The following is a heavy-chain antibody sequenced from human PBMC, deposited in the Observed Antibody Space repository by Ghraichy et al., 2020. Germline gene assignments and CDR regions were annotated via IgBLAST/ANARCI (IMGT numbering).Heavy chain of an antibody. CDR1: GFSFSSHD. CDR2: VWYGGNNN. V-gene: IGHV3-33*01. CDR3: ERRPRHSSGWCLDY. J-gene: IGHJ4*02. Sequence: GESLNISCAVSGFSFSSHDMHWVRQAPGKGLEWVAVVWYGGNNNYADSVKGRFTISRDNSKNTLYLQMNSLRDEDTAVYYCERRPRHSSGWCLDYWGQGTLVTVSS. D-gene: IGHD6-19*01.